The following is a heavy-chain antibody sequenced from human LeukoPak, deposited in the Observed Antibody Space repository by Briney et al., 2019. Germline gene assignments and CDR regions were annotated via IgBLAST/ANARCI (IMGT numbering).Heavy chain of an antibody. Sequence: GGSLRLSCAASKFTFSNYGMQWVRQAPGKGLEWVAVISYDGSTKYYADSVKGRFTISRDNSRNTLYLQMNSLRTGDTAVYYCAKEYDSGGYGANFDYWGQGTLVTVSS. D-gene: IGHD3-10*01. CDR2: ISYDGSTK. CDR1: KFTFSNYG. J-gene: IGHJ4*02. V-gene: IGHV3-30*18. CDR3: AKEYDSGGYGANFDY.